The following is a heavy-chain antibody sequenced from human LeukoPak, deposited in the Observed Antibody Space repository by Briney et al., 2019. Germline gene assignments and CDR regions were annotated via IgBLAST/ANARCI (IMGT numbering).Heavy chain of an antibody. CDR1: GYSISSGFY. Sequence: SETLSLTCTVSGYSISSGFYWGWIRQPPGKGLEWIGSIYHSGSTYYNPALKSRVTISVDTSKNQFSLKLSSVTAADTAVYYCARAVGITTALFDYWGQGTLVTVSS. J-gene: IGHJ4*02. D-gene: IGHD1-26*01. CDR2: IYHSGST. V-gene: IGHV4-38-2*02. CDR3: ARAVGITTALFDY.